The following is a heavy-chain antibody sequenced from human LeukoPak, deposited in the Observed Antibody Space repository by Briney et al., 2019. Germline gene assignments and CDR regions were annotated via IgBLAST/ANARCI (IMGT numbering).Heavy chain of an antibody. Sequence: GGSLRLSCAASVFTFSSYAMHWVRQAPGKGLEWVAVISYDGSNKYYADSVKGRFTISRDNSKNTLYLQMSTMRAEDTAVYYCARAPGYSGYDHFDYWGQGTLVTVSS. CDR2: ISYDGSNK. D-gene: IGHD5-12*01. V-gene: IGHV3-30-3*01. CDR3: ARAPGYSGYDHFDY. CDR1: VFTFSSYA. J-gene: IGHJ4*02.